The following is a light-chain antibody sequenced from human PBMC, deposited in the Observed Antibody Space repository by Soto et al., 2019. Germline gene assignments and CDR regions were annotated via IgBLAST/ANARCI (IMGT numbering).Light chain of an antibody. CDR1: SSDVGAYNY. V-gene: IGLV2-8*01. Sequence: QSVLTQPPSASGSPGQSVTISCTGTSSDVGAYNYVSWYQQHPGKAPKLMIYEVSKRPSGVPDRFSGSKSGNTASLTVSGLQAEDEADYYCSSYAGSYTFVVFGGGTKLTVL. CDR3: SSYAGSYTFVV. CDR2: EVS. J-gene: IGLJ2*01.